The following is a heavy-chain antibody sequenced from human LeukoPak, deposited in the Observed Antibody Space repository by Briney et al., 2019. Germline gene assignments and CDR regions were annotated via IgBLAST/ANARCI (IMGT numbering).Heavy chain of an antibody. CDR1: GGSFSGYY. Sequence: KPSETLSLTCAVYGGSFSGYYWSWIRQPPGKGLEWIGEINHSGSTNYNPSLKSRVTISVDTSKNQFSLKLSSVTAADTAVYYCARGRYSGSYYYYYGMDVWGQGTTVTVSS. J-gene: IGHJ6*02. D-gene: IGHD1-26*01. CDR3: ARGRYSGSYYYYYGMDV. CDR2: INHSGST. V-gene: IGHV4-34*01.